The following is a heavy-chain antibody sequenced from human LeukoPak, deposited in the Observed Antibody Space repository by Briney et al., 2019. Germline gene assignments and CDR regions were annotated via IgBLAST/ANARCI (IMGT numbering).Heavy chain of an antibody. CDR2: IYPGDSDT. J-gene: IGHJ4*02. Sequence: PGESLKISCKGSGYRFAKYSIGWVRQMPGKGLEWMGIIYPGDSDTRYSPSFQGQVTISADKSISTAYLQWSSLQVSDTDMYYCAKHVGSSDVDFWGQGTLVTVSS. CDR3: AKHVGSSDVDF. V-gene: IGHV5-51*01. D-gene: IGHD6-13*01. CDR1: GYRFAKYS.